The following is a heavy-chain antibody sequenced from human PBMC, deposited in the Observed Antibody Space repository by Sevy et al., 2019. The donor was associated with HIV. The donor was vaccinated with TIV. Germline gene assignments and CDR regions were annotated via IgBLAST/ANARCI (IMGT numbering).Heavy chain of an antibody. CDR2: ISGSGGST. CDR3: AKDGIAAARDYYGMDV. D-gene: IGHD6-13*01. Sequence: GGSLRLSCAASGFTFSSYAMSWVRQAPGKGLEWVSAISGSGGSTYYADSVKGRFTISRDNSKNTLYLQMNSLRAEDMAVYYCAKDGIAAARDYYGMDVWGQGTTVTVSS. J-gene: IGHJ6*02. CDR1: GFTFSSYA. V-gene: IGHV3-23*01.